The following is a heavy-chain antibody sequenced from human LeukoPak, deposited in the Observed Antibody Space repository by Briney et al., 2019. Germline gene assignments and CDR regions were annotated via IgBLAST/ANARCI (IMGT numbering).Heavy chain of an antibody. CDR1: GFIFSSFA. V-gene: IGHV3-23*01. Sequence: GGSLRLSCAASGFIFSSFAINWVRQAPGKGLEWVPGISGSGNSIYYADSVKGRFTISRDNSKNTLYLQMNSLRAEDTAIYYCAKDALYSNTWHYFDYWGQGTLATVSS. D-gene: IGHD6-13*01. CDR3: AKDALYSNTWHYFDY. J-gene: IGHJ4*02. CDR2: ISGSGNSI.